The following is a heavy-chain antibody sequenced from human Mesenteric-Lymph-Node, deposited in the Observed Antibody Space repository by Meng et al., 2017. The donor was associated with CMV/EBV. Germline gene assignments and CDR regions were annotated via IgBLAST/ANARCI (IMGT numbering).Heavy chain of an antibody. CDR2: INHSGST. CDR1: GFTFSSYW. CDR3: ARGEDVPDV. D-gene: IGHD2-15*01. Sequence: ESLKISCAASGFTFSSYWMSWIRQPPGKGLEWIGEINHSGSTNYNPSLKSRVTISVDTSKNQFSLKLSSVTAADTAVYYCARGEDVPDVWGQGTTVTVSS. J-gene: IGHJ6*02. V-gene: IGHV4-34*01.